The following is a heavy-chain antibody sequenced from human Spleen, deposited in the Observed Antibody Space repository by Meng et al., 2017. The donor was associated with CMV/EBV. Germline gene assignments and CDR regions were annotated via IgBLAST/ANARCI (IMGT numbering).Heavy chain of an antibody. CDR2: ISGSRSFI. CDR3: ARERLYQPLWGDALDM. J-gene: IGHJ3*02. D-gene: IGHD2-2*01. V-gene: IGHV3-21*01. Sequence: GESLKISCAASGFTFTTHTLTWVRQAPGKGLEWVAKISGSRSFIDYAGSVKGRFTVSRDNAKNSLYLQMNSLRAEDTALYYCARERLYQPLWGDALDMWGHGTMVTVSS. CDR1: GFTFTTHT.